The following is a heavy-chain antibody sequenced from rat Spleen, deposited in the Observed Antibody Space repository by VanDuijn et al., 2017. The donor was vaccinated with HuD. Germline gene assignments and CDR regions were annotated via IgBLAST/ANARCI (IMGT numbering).Heavy chain of an antibody. CDR2: ISTTGGSS. Sequence: EVQLVESDGGLVQPGKSLKLSCAASGFTFSDYYMAWVRQAPTKGLEWVATISTTGGSSYYRYSVKGRFTVSRDNTKSTLYLQMDSLRSEDTATYYCARHWGYWGQGVMVTVSS. CDR3: ARHWGY. D-gene: IGHD4-6*01. V-gene: IGHV5-25*01. CDR1: GFTFSDYY. J-gene: IGHJ2*01.